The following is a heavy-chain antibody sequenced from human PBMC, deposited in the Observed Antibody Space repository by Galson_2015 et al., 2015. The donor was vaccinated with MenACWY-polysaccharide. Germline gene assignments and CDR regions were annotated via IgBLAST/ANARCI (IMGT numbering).Heavy chain of an antibody. V-gene: IGHV3-30*04. D-gene: IGHD3-22*01. CDR2: ISYDGSNK. Sequence: SLGLSCAASGFTFSSYAMHWVRQSPGKGLEWVAVISYDGSNKYCADSVKGRFTISRDNSKNTLYLQMDGLRGEDTAVYYCARGVVYYYDTSGYTRRYLNYWGQGTLVTVSS. CDR3: ARGVVYYYDTSGYTRRYLNY. CDR1: GFTFSSYA. J-gene: IGHJ4*02.